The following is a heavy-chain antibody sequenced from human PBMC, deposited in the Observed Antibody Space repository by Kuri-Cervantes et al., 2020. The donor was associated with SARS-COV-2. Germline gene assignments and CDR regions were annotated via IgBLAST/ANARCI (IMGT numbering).Heavy chain of an antibody. V-gene: IGHV3-30-3*01. D-gene: IGHD4-11*01. CDR1: GFTVSSNE. CDR3: ERVTTPLYYYYMDV. J-gene: IGHJ6*03. Sequence: LSLTCAVSGFTVSSNEMSWVRQAPGKGLEWVAVISYDGSNKHYADSVKGRFTISRDNAKNSLYLQMNSLRAEDTALYYCERVTTPLYYYYMDVWGKGTTVTVSS. CDR2: ISYDGSNK.